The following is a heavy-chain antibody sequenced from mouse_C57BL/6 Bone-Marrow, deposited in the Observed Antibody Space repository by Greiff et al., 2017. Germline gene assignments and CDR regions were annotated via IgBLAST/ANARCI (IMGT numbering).Heavy chain of an antibody. Sequence: VHVKQSGPELVKPGASVKISCKASGYSFTGYYMHWVKQSHGNILDWIGYIYPYNGVSSYNQKFKGKATWTVDKSSSTAYMELRSLTSEDSAVYYCARDYGSSYWYFDVWGTGTTVTVSS. D-gene: IGHD1-1*01. CDR3: ARDYGSSYWYFDV. J-gene: IGHJ1*03. V-gene: IGHV1-31*01. CDR2: IYPYNGVS. CDR1: GYSFTGYY.